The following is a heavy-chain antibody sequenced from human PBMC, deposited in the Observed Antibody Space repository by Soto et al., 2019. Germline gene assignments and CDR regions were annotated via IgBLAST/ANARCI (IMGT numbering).Heavy chain of an antibody. D-gene: IGHD3-22*01. CDR1: GGSISSYY. CDR2: IYYRGST. CDR3: AMFYYDSSGYYPTYYFDY. J-gene: IGHJ4*02. Sequence: SETLSLTCTVSGGSISSYYWSWIRQPPGKGLEWIGFIYYRGSTNYNPSLKSRVTISVDTSKNHFSLRLSSVTAADTAVYYCAMFYYDSSGYYPTYYFDYWGQGTLVTVSS. V-gene: IGHV4-59*01.